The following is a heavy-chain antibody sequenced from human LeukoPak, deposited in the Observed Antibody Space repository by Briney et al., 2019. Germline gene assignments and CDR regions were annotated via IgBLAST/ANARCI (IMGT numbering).Heavy chain of an antibody. CDR2: IYADGAT. V-gene: IGHV3-53*01. CDR3: ARGPDLSRPGPFDY. J-gene: IGHJ4*02. Sequence: PGGSLRLSCAASGFTVRNNYMSCVRQAPGKGLEWVSFIYADGATHYADSVKGRLTISRDVSKNTLFLQMDSLRVEDTAVYYCARGPDLSRPGPFDYWGQGALVTVSS. CDR1: GFTVRNNY. D-gene: IGHD2/OR15-2a*01.